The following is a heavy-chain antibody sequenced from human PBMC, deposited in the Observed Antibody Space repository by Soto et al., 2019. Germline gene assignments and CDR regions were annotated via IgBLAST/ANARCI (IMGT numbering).Heavy chain of an antibody. D-gene: IGHD2-15*01. CDR3: ARHPARAVVVVAAIGPFDP. J-gene: IGHJ5*02. CDR2: IIPILGIA. CDR1: GGTFSSYT. Sequence: QVQLVQSGAEVKKPGSSVKVSCKASGGTFSSYTISWVRQAPGQGLEWMGRIIPILGIANYAQKFQGRVTITADKSTSTAYMELSTLRSEDTAVYYCARHPARAVVVVAAIGPFDPWGQGTLVTVSS. V-gene: IGHV1-69*02.